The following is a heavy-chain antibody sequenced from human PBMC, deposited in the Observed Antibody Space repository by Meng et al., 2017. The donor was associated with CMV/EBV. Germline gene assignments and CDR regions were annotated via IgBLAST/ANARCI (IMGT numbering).Heavy chain of an antibody. J-gene: IGHJ6*02. CDR1: GFTFSSYS. V-gene: IGHV3-48*04. Sequence: LSLTCAASGFTFSSYSMNWVRQALGKGLEWVSYISSSSSTIYYADSVKGRFTISRDNAKNSLYLQMNSLRAEDTAVYYCARDGGAYYYDSSGYFYGMDVWGQGTTVTVSS. D-gene: IGHD3-22*01. CDR2: ISSSSSTI. CDR3: ARDGGAYYYDSSGYFYGMDV.